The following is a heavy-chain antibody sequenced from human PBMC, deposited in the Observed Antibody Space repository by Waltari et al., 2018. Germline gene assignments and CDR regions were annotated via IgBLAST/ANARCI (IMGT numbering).Heavy chain of an antibody. J-gene: IGHJ1*01. D-gene: IGHD5-12*01. CDR3: ARDIIGATILQH. V-gene: IGHV1-3*01. CDR2: IHAGNGNT. Sequence: QVQLVQSGADVKKPGASVKVSCRASGYPFTNYALHWVRQAPGQRLEWMGWIHAGNGNTKYSQKFQGRVTITRDTSASTVYMDLISLTSEDTAMYYCARDIIGATILQHWGQGTLVTVSS. CDR1: GYPFTNYA.